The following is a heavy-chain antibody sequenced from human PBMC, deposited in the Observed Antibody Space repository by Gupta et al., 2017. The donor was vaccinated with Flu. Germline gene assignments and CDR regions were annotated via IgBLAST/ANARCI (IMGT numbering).Heavy chain of an antibody. CDR2: INHSGST. V-gene: IGHV4-34*01. Sequence: QVQLQQWGAGLLKPSETLSLTCAVYGGSFSGYYWSWIRQPPGKGLEWIGEINHSGSTNYNPSLKRRVTISVDTSKNQFSLKLSSVTAAETAVYYGARVFPGYDDSSGPRYHFDYWGQGTLVTVSS. CDR1: GGSFSGYY. D-gene: IGHD3-22*01. CDR3: ARVFPGYDDSSGPRYHFDY. J-gene: IGHJ4*02.